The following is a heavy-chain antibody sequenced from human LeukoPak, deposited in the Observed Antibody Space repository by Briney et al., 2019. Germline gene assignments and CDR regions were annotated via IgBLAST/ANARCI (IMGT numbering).Heavy chain of an antibody. CDR2: INPSSTSK. D-gene: IGHD3-22*01. CDR1: GFTFSDYS. Sequence: GGSLRLSCAASGFTFSDYSINWVRHAPGKGLECVSSINPSSTSKYYADAVKGRFTISRDNAKSSLYLQMNGLRAEDPARYYCVRLRRNSDRSGYYYFYNYWGQGIQVTVSS. J-gene: IGHJ4*02. V-gene: IGHV3-21*01. CDR3: VRLRRNSDRSGYYYFYNY.